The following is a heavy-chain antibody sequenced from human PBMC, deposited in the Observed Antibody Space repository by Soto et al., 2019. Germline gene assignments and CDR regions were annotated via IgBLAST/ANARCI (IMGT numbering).Heavy chain of an antibody. CDR3: AKRTLTAPFPFDY. Sequence: EVQVLESGGGLVQPGGSLRLSCAASGFTFSNYAMAWVRQAPGKGLEWVSVVSARGDSTNYADSVKGRFSISRDNSKNSLYLQMISLRAEDTAVYYCAKRTLTAPFPFDYWVPGTLVTVSS. V-gene: IGHV3-23*01. CDR1: GFTFSNYA. CDR2: VSARGDST. J-gene: IGHJ4*02.